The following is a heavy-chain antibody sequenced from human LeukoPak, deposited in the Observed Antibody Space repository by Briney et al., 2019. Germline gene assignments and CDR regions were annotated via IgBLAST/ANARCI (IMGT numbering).Heavy chain of an antibody. CDR2: IWYDGSNE. D-gene: IGHD3-16*01. J-gene: IGHJ6*03. CDR1: GFTFSSYG. CDR3: AKALGGNYYYYMDV. V-gene: IGHV3-33*06. Sequence: GGSLRLSCAASGFTFSSYGMHWVRQAPGKGLEWVAVIWYDGSNEYYVDSVKGPFTISRDNSKNTLYLQMNSLRAEDTAVYYCAKALGGNYYYYMDVWGKGTTVTVSS.